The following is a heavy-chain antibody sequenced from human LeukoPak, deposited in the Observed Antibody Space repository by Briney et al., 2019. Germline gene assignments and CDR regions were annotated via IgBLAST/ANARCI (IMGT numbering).Heavy chain of an antibody. CDR3: ARETYSSGPFDY. Sequence: GGSLRLSCAASGFTFSSYWMSWVRQAQGKGLEWVANIKQDGSEKYYVDSVKGRFTISRDNAKNSLYLQRNSLRADDTAVYYCARETYSSGPFDYWGQGTLVTVSS. J-gene: IGHJ4*02. D-gene: IGHD6-25*01. V-gene: IGHV3-7*01. CDR1: GFTFSSYW. CDR2: IKQDGSEK.